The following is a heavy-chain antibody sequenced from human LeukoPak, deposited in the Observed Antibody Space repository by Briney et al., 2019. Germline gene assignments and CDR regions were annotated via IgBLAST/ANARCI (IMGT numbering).Heavy chain of an antibody. CDR2: IYSGGST. CDR1: GFTVSSNY. D-gene: IGHD3-10*01. J-gene: IGHJ6*02. Sequence: GGSLRLSCAASGFTVSSNYMSWVRQAPGKGLEWVSVIYSGGSTYYADSVKGRFTISRDNSKNTLYLQMNSLRAEDTAVYYCARDEYYGSGSHYYYYGMDVWGQGTTVTVSS. CDR3: ARDEYYGSGSHYYYYGMDV. V-gene: IGHV3-66*01.